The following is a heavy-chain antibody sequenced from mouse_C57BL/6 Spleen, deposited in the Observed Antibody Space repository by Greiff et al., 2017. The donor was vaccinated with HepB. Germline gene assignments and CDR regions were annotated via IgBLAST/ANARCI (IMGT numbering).Heavy chain of an antibody. V-gene: IGHV5-9-1*02. CDR1: GFTFSSYA. D-gene: IGHD4-1*01. CDR2: ISSGGDYI. CDR3: TRENWFYAMDY. Sequence: EVQGVESGEGLVKPGGSLKLSCAASGFTFSSYAMSWVRQTPEKRLEWVAYISSGGDYIYYADTVKGRFTISRDNARNTLYLQMSSLKSEDTAMYYCTRENWFYAMDYWGQGTSVTVSS. J-gene: IGHJ4*01.